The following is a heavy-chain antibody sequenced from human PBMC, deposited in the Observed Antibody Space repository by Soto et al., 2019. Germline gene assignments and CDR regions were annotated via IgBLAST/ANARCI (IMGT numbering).Heavy chain of an antibody. D-gene: IGHD3-10*01. Sequence: QMQLQESGPGVVKPSETLSLTCTVSGASISTYYWTWIRQAPGKGLEWIGYLYYSGNTNYKPSLESRVTMSVDTSKNHVYLTLTSATAADTAVYFCARGGSEGGFDVGGQGTTVAVSS. V-gene: IGHV4-59*01. J-gene: IGHJ6*02. CDR2: LYYSGNT. CDR3: ARGGSEGGFDV. CDR1: GASISTYY.